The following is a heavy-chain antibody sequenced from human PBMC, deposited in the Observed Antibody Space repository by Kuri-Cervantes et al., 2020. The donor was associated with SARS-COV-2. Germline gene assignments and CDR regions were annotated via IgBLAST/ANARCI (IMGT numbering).Heavy chain of an antibody. CDR3: ATIAAAENLYYYYGMDV. CDR2: ISGSGGST. D-gene: IGHD6-13*01. Sequence: GESLKISCAASGFTFSSYAMSWVRQAPGKGLERVSAISGSGGSTYYADSVKGRFTISRDNAKNSLYLQMNSLRAEDTAVYYCATIAAAENLYYYYGMDVWGQGTTVTVSS. CDR1: GFTFSSYA. J-gene: IGHJ6*02. V-gene: IGHV3-23*01.